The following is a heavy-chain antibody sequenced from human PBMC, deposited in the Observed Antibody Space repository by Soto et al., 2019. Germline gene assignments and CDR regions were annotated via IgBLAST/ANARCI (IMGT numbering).Heavy chain of an antibody. V-gene: IGHV4-39*01. CDR2: IYYSGST. CDR1: GGSISSSSYY. CDR3: ATQRGNYYDSSGYTY. Sequence: QLQLQESGPGLVKPSETLSLTCTVSGGSISSSSYYWGWIRQPPGKGLEWIGSIYYSGSTYYNPSLKSRVTISVDTSKNQFSLKLSSLTAADTAVYYCATQRGNYYDSSGYTYWGQGTLVTVSS. J-gene: IGHJ4*02. D-gene: IGHD3-22*01.